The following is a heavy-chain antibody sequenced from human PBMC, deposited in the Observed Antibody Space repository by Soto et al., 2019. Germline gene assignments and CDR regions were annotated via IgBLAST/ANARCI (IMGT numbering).Heavy chain of an antibody. Sequence: PGGSLRLSCAASGFTFSSYEMNWDRQAPGKGLEWVSYISSSGSTIYYADSVKGRFTISRDNAKNSLYLQMNSLRAEDTAVYYCARDPTAARLAYYYGMDVWGQGTTVTVSS. CDR3: ARDPTAARLAYYYGMDV. V-gene: IGHV3-48*03. J-gene: IGHJ6*02. D-gene: IGHD6-6*01. CDR1: GFTFSSYE. CDR2: ISSSGSTI.